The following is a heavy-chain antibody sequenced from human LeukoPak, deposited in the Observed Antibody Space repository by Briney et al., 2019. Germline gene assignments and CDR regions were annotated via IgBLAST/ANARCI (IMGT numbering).Heavy chain of an antibody. Sequence: GASVKVSGTASGYTFTDYYMHWVQQAPGKGLEWMGRVDPEDGETIYAEKFQGRVTITADTSTNTAYMEQSSLRSEDTAVYYCATVAASSSSFVYYYYYMDVWGKGTTVTVSS. CDR1: GYTFTDYY. D-gene: IGHD6-6*01. CDR2: VDPEDGET. V-gene: IGHV1-69-2*01. CDR3: ATVAASSSSFVYYYYYMDV. J-gene: IGHJ6*03.